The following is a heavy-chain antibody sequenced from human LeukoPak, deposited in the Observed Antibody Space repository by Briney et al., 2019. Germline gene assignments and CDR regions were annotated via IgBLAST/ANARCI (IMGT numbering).Heavy chain of an antibody. V-gene: IGHV3-21*04. CDR1: GFTFSSYS. CDR2: ISSSSSYI. J-gene: IGHJ5*02. D-gene: IGHD3-10*01. Sequence: GGSLRLSCAASGFTFSSYSMNWVRQAPGKGLEWVSSISSSSSYIYSADSVKGRFTISRDNAKNSLYLQMNSLRAEDTALYYCAKGTPGSGSYSWFDPWGQGTLVTVSS. CDR3: AKGTPGSGSYSWFDP.